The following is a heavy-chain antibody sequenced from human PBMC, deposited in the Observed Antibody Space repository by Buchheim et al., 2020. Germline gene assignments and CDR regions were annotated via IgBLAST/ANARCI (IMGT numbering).Heavy chain of an antibody. J-gene: IGHJ5*02. Sequence: QVQLQESGPGLVKPSETLSVTCNVPGDSLSSYYWSWIRQPPVKGLEWIGYMSYSGIAFYNASLRSRVTMSVDTPKTHLSFSVSSVTAADTAVYFCARAPTYNRSRGWFDAWGQGTL. D-gene: IGHD5-24*01. V-gene: IGHV4-59*01. CDR1: GDSLSSYY. CDR2: MSYSGIA. CDR3: ARAPTYNRSRGWFDA.